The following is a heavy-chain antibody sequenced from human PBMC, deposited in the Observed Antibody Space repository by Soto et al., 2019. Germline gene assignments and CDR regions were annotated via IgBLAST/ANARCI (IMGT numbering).Heavy chain of an antibody. CDR2: IYYSGST. Sequence: TLSLTCTVSGGSISSGGYYWSWIRQRPGKGLEWIGYIYYSGSTYYNPSLKSRVTISVDTSKNQFSLKLSSVTAADTAVYYCARVAVTMIVVVKWGAFDIWGPGTMVS. CDR3: ARVAVTMIVVVKWGAFDI. V-gene: IGHV4-31*03. J-gene: IGHJ3*02. D-gene: IGHD3-22*01. CDR1: GGSISSGGYY.